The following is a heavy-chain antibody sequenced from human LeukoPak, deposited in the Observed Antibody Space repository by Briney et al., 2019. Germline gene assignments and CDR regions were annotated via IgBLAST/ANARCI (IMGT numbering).Heavy chain of an antibody. J-gene: IGHJ4*02. CDR1: GYTFTSYY. V-gene: IGHV1-46*01. CDR3: ARVYRGYFDWRYFDY. Sequence: ASVKVSCKASGYTFTSYYMHWVRQAPGQGLEWMGIINPSGGSTSYAQKFQGRVTMTRNTSISTAYMELSSLRSEDTAVYYCARVYRGYFDWRYFDYWGQGTLVTVSS. D-gene: IGHD3-9*01. CDR2: INPSGGST.